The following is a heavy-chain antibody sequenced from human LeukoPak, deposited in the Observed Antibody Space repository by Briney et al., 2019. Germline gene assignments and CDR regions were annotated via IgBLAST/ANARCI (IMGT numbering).Heavy chain of an antibody. D-gene: IGHD1-1*01. Sequence: KPSETLSLTCTVSGGSISSYYWSWIRQPPGKGLEWIGYIYYSGSTNYNPSLKSRVTISEDWSKNEFSLKLNSVTAADTGVYYCTRGPDNAKLGYWGQGTLVTVSS. CDR3: TRGPDNAKLGY. CDR2: IYYSGST. V-gene: IGHV4-59*12. J-gene: IGHJ4*02. CDR1: GGSISSYY.